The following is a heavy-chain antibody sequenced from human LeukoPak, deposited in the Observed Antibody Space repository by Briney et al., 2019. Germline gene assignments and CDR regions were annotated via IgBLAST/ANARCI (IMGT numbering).Heavy chain of an antibody. D-gene: IGHD3-16*01. Sequence: GGSLRLSCAASGFTVSSNYMSWVRQAPGKGLEWVSLIYRGGSTYYGDCVKGRFTISRDNSKNTLDLQMNSLRAEDTAVYYCARFYVDYYYGMDVWGQGTTVTVSS. V-gene: IGHV3-66*01. CDR1: GFTVSSNY. CDR2: IYRGGST. CDR3: ARFYVDYYYGMDV. J-gene: IGHJ6*02.